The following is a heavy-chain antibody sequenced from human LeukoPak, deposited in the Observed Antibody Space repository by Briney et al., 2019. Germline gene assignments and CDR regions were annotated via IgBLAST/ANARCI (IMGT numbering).Heavy chain of an antibody. CDR3: AKTPAPVFGSKCYFDY. J-gene: IGHJ4*02. CDR2: ISSSSSYI. Sequence: GGSLRLSCAASGFTFLNYGMHWVRQAPGKGLEWVSSISSSSSYIYYADSVKGRFTISRDNSKNTLYLQMNSLRAEDTAVYYCAKTPAPVFGSKCYFDYWGQGTLVTVSS. V-gene: IGHV3-21*04. D-gene: IGHD3-3*01. CDR1: GFTFLNYG.